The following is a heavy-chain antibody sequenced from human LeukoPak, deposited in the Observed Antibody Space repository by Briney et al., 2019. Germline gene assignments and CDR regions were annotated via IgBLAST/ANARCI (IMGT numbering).Heavy chain of an antibody. J-gene: IGHJ4*02. CDR1: GFTFSSYA. CDR2: ISYDGSNK. D-gene: IGHD2/OR15-2a*01. CDR3: AKSSCNSTNCLYYFDY. V-gene: IGHV3-30-3*02. Sequence: GGSLRLSCAASGFTFSSYAMHWVRQAPGKGLEWVAVISYDGSNKYYADSVKGRFTISRDNSKNTLHLQMNSLRAEDTAIYYCAKSSCNSTNCLYYFDYWGLGALVTVSS.